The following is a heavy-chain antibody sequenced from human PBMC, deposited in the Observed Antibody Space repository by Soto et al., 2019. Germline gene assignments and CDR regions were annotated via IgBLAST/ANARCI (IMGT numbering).Heavy chain of an antibody. CDR1: GFTFSSCA. Sequence: QVQLVESGGGVVQPGRSLRLSCAASGFTFSSCAMHWVRQAPGKGLEWVALISYDGSSKYYADSVKGRFTISRDNSKNTLYLQVNSLRAEDTAVYYCARDKRDLRFLEWSYYFDYWGQGTLVTVSS. V-gene: IGHV3-30-3*01. J-gene: IGHJ4*02. CDR2: ISYDGSSK. CDR3: ARDKRDLRFLEWSYYFDY. D-gene: IGHD3-3*01.